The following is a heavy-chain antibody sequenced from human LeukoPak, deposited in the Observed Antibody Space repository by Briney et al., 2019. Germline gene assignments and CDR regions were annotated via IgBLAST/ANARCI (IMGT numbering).Heavy chain of an antibody. Sequence: GASVKVSCKASAYTFTSYAMNWVRQAPGQGLEWMGWINTNTGNPTYAQGFTGRFVFSLDTSVSTAYLQISSLKAEDTAVYYCARTVGADNWNYDGYYYYYMDVWGKGTTVTVSS. CDR1: AYTFTSYA. CDR2: INTNTGNP. D-gene: IGHD1-7*01. CDR3: ARTVGADNWNYDGYYYYYMDV. J-gene: IGHJ6*03. V-gene: IGHV7-4-1*02.